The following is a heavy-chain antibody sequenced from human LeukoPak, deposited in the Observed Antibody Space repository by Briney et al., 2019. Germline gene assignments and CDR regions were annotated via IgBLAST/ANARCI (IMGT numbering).Heavy chain of an antibody. CDR3: ARPDYDYIWGSYRI. Sequence: ASVKVPCKASGYTFTGYYMHWVRQAPGQGLEWMGWINPNSGGTNYAQKFQGRVTMTRDTSISTAYMELSGLRSDDTAVYYCARPDYDYIWGSYRIWGQGTLVTVSS. CDR2: INPNSGGT. CDR1: GYTFTGYY. V-gene: IGHV1-2*02. J-gene: IGHJ4*02. D-gene: IGHD3-16*02.